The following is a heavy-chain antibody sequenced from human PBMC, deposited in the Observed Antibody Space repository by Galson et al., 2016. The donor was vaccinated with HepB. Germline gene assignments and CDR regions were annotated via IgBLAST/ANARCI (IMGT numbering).Heavy chain of an antibody. CDR2: LSYNGLNQ. D-gene: IGHD2-15*01. J-gene: IGHJ5*02. CDR1: GFVLSNYG. V-gene: IGHV3-30*18. CDR3: TKQVAEGGLGDT. Sequence: LRLSCAASGFVLSNYGMHWVRQAPGKGLEWVAGLSYNGLNQHYPDSLMGRFTVSRDNSKSIMYLQMDSLRPDDTAVYYCTKQVAEGGLGDTWGQGTVVTVSS.